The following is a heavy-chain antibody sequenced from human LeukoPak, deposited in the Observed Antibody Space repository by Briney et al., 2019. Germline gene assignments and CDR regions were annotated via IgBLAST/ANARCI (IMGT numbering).Heavy chain of an antibody. Sequence: GASVKVSCKASGGTFSSYAISWVRQAPGQGLEWMGGIIPIFGTANYAQKFQGRVTITADESTSTAYMELSSLRSEDTAVYYCARENFRIAVAGSYYMDVWGKGTTVTISS. CDR2: IIPIFGTA. V-gene: IGHV1-69*13. CDR1: GGTFSSYA. J-gene: IGHJ6*03. D-gene: IGHD6-19*01. CDR3: ARENFRIAVAGSYYMDV.